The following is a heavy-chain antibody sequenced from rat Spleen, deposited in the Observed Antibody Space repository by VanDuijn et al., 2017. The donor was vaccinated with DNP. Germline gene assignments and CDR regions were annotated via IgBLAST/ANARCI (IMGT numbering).Heavy chain of an antibody. CDR1: GFTFINYN. V-gene: IGHV5S10*01. CDR2: IIYDGSRT. CDR3: AIGDY. J-gene: IGHJ2*01. Sequence: EVKLVESGGGLVQPGRSLKLSCAASGFTFINYNMAWVRQAPKKGLEWVATIIYDGSRTYYRDSVKGRFTISRDNAKSTLYLQMDSLRSEDTATYYCAIGDYWGQGVMVTVSS.